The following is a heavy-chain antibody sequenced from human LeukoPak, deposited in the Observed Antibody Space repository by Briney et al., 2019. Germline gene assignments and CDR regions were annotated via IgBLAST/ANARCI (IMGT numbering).Heavy chain of an antibody. Sequence: GASVKVSCKVSGYTLTELSMHWVRQAPGKGLEWMGGFDPEDGETIYAQKCQGRVTMTEDTSTDTAYMELSSLRSEDTAVYYCATGAQSEDPYYYYYMDVWGKGTTVTVSS. D-gene: IGHD1-14*01. CDR2: FDPEDGET. J-gene: IGHJ6*03. CDR3: ATGAQSEDPYYYYYMDV. V-gene: IGHV1-24*01. CDR1: GYTLTELS.